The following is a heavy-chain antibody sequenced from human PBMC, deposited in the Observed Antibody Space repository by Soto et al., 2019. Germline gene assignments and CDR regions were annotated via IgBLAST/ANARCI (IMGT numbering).Heavy chain of an antibody. CDR3: ARERWIQLWLFDY. CDR2: ISYDGSNK. D-gene: IGHD5-18*01. J-gene: IGHJ4*02. V-gene: IGHV3-30-3*01. Sequence: QVQLVESGGGVVQPGRSLRLSCAASGFTFSSYAMHWVRQAPGKGLEWVAVISYDGSNKYYADSEKGRFTISRDNSKNTLYLQMNSLRAEDTAVYYCARERWIQLWLFDYWGQGTLVTVSS. CDR1: GFTFSSYA.